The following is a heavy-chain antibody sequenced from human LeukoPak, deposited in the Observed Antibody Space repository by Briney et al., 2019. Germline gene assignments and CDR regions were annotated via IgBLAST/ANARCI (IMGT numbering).Heavy chain of an antibody. J-gene: IGHJ3*02. CDR2: INTDTGNP. Sequence: ASVKVSCKASGYTFTSYAMNWVRQAPGQGLEWMGWINTDTGNPTYAQGFTGRFVFSLDTSVSTAYLQISSLKAEDTAVYYCARARSGWPHDAFDIWGQGTMVTVSS. CDR3: ARARSGWPHDAFDI. V-gene: IGHV7-4-1*02. D-gene: IGHD6-19*01. CDR1: GYTFTSYA.